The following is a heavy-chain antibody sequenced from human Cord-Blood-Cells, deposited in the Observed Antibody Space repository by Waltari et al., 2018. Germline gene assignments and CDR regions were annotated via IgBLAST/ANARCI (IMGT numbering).Heavy chain of an antibody. J-gene: IGHJ2*01. CDR1: GYTFTGYY. CDR3: SRNQLWGSKRYFDL. D-gene: IGHD7-27*01. V-gene: IGHV1-2*02. Sequence: QVQLVQSGAEVKKPGASVKVSCKASGYTFTGYYMHWVRQAPGQGLEWIGWINPNSGGTNYAQKFQGRVTMTRDTSISTAYMELSRLRSDDTAVYYCSRNQLWGSKRYFDLWGRGTLVTVSS. CDR2: INPNSGGT.